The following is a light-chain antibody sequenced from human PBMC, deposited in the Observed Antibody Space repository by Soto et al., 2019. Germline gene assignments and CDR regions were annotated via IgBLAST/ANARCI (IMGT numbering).Light chain of an antibody. J-gene: IGLJ1*01. Sequence: QSVLIQPPSASGTPGQRVTISCSGSNSNIGSNTANWYQQLPGTAPKLLIHSNSQRPSGVPDRFSGSKSGTSASLAISGLQSEDEADYYCAAWDDSLNGFYVFGTGTKLT. CDR2: SNS. CDR3: AAWDDSLNGFYV. V-gene: IGLV1-44*01. CDR1: NSNIGSNT.